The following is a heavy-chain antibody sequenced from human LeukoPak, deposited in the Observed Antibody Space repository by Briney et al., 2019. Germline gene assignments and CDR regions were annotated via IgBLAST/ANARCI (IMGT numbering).Heavy chain of an antibody. CDR1: GFTFSSYS. CDR2: ISSSSSYI. J-gene: IGHJ4*02. Sequence: PGGSLRLSCAASGFTFSSYSMNWVRQAPGKGLEWVSSISSSSSYIYYADSVKGRFTISRDNAKNSLYLQMNSLRAEDTAVYYCARDRITGLKRGSDYWGQGTLVTVSS. V-gene: IGHV3-21*01. D-gene: IGHD1-20*01. CDR3: ARDRITGLKRGSDY.